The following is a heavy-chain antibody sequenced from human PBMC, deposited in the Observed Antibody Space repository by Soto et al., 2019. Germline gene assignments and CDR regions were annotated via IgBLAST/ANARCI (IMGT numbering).Heavy chain of an antibody. J-gene: IGHJ4*02. D-gene: IGHD4-17*01. CDR1: GFTFSSYG. CDR2: ISGSGGST. V-gene: IGHV3-23*01. CDR3: AAHPTVPTLDY. Sequence: GGSLRLSCAASGFTFSSYGMHWVRQAPGKGLEWVAVISGSGGSTYYADSVKGRFTISRDNSKNTLYLQMNSLRAEDTAVYYCAAHPTVPTLDYWGLGTLVTVSS.